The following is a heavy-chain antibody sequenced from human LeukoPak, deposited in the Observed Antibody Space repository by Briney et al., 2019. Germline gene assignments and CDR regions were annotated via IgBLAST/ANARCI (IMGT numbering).Heavy chain of an antibody. CDR2: IIPILGIA. D-gene: IGHD4-17*01. Sequence: ASVKVSCKASGGTFSSYTISWVRQAPGQGLEWMGRIIPILGIANYAQKFQGRVTITADKSTSTAYMELSSLRPEDTAVYYCARADGDLYYFDYWGQGTLVTVSS. V-gene: IGHV1-69*02. J-gene: IGHJ4*02. CDR3: ARADGDLYYFDY. CDR1: GGTFSSYT.